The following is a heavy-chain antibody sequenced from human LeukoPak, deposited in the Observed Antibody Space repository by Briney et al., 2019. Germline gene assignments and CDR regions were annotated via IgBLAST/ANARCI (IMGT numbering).Heavy chain of an antibody. Sequence: PGGSLRLSCAASGFTFSSYAMHWVRQAPGKGLEWVAVISYDGSNKYYADSVKGRFTISRDNSKNTLYLQMNSLRAEDTAVYYCARNLHGDLGQNYWGQGTLVTVSS. D-gene: IGHD4-17*01. V-gene: IGHV3-30-3*01. CDR1: GFTFSSYA. CDR3: ARNLHGDLGQNY. J-gene: IGHJ4*02. CDR2: ISYDGSNK.